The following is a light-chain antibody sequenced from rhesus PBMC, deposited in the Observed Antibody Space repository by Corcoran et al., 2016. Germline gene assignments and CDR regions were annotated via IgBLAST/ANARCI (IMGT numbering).Light chain of an antibody. Sequence: DIQMTQSPSSLSASVGDTVTITCRASQSISSWLDWYQQKPGKAPKLLIYKASNLQSGVPSRFSGSGTGTDCTLTISSLQPEDFATYFCLQYSSSPFTFGPGTKLDIK. J-gene: IGKJ3*01. V-gene: IGKV1-22*01. CDR1: QSISSW. CDR3: LQYSSSPFT. CDR2: KAS.